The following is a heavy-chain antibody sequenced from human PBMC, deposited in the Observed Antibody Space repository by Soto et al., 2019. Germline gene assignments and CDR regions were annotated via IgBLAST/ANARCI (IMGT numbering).Heavy chain of an antibody. CDR2: IGGSGGNT. CDR3: ARVVRYFDTPYGMDV. J-gene: IGHJ6*02. Sequence: EVQLLESGEGLVQPGGSLKLSCAASGFTFSSYAMSWVRQAPGKGLEWVSGIGGSGGNTYYADSVKGRFTISRDNSKNTLFLPMNSLIAEDTAEYYCARVVRYFDTPYGMDVWGQGTTVTVSS. V-gene: IGHV3-23*01. D-gene: IGHD3-9*01. CDR1: GFTFSSYA.